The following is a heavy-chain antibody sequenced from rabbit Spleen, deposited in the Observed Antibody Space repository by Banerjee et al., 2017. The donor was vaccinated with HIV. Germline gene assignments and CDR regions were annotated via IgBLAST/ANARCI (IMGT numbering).Heavy chain of an antibody. CDR3: AREPSSGWGVVSYYFNL. Sequence: QQLEESGGGLVKPGASLTLTCTASGFSFSSRYYMCWVRQAPGKGLEWIACIYSGSSGDTYYASWAKGRFTISKTSSTTVTLQMTSLTAADTATYFCAREPSSGWGVVSYYFNLWGPGTLVTVS. CDR2: IYSGSSGDT. V-gene: IGHV1S40*01. J-gene: IGHJ4*01. CDR1: GFSFSSRYY. D-gene: IGHD4-1*01.